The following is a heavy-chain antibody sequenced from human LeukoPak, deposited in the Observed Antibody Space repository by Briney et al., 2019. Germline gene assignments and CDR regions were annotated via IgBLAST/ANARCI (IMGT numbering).Heavy chain of an antibody. CDR3: ARSERDATVTTDY. V-gene: IGHV1-69*01. D-gene: IGHD4-17*01. CDR1: GGTFSSYA. Sequence: SVKVSCKASGGTFSSYAISWVRQAPGQGLEWMGGIIPIFGTANYAQKFQGRVTITADESTSTVYMELSSLRSEDTAVYYCARSERDATVTTDYWGQGTLVTVSS. CDR2: IIPIFGTA. J-gene: IGHJ4*02.